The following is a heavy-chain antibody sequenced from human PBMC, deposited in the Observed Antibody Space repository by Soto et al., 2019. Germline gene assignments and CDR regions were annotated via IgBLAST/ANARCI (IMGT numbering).Heavy chain of an antibody. CDR1: GGTFSRYA. Sequence: QVQLVQSGAEVKKYGSSVKVSCKASGGTFSRYAISWVRQAPGQGLEWMGGIIPMFGTANYAQKFQGRVTINADESTSTTYMELSSLRSEDTAVYYCAQSLGLAVAGPGRFDLWGRGTLVTVSS. CDR2: IIPMFGTA. D-gene: IGHD6-19*01. CDR3: AQSLGLAVAGPGRFDL. J-gene: IGHJ2*01. V-gene: IGHV1-69*12.